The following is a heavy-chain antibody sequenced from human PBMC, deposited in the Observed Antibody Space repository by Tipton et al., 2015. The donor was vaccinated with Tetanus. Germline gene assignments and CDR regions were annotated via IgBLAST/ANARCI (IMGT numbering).Heavy chain of an antibody. CDR3: ARGGKGSTAWFPDHYGMDV. CDR2: INPSGST. Sequence: LRLSCAVYGGSFSGYYWTWIRQPPVKGLEWIGEINPSGSTNYNPSLKSRVTISVDTSKNRVSLKLNSVTAADTAVYYCARGGKGSTAWFPDHYGMDVWGQGTTVTVSS. V-gene: IGHV4-34*01. J-gene: IGHJ6*02. D-gene: IGHD6-19*01. CDR1: GGSFSGYY.